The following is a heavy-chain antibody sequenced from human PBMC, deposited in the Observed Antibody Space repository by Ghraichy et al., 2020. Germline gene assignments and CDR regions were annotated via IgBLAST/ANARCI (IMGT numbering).Heavy chain of an antibody. CDR3: ARDIRQVGVGTLDF. CDR1: GFTFSAYT. CDR2: ASYVESLE. V-gene: IGHV3-30-3*01. Sequence: GGSLRLSCAASGFTFSAYTMHWVRQAPGKGLEWVAVASYVESLESYADSVKGRFTISRDNSKRTLYLQVHSLRAEDTAVYYCARDIRQVGVGTLDFWGQG. D-gene: IGHD3-10*01. J-gene: IGHJ4*02.